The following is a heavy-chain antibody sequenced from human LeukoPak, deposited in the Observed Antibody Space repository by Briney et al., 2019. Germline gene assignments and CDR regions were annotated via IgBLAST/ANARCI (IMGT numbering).Heavy chain of an antibody. J-gene: IGHJ4*02. CDR3: ARAPAAGATRVDY. D-gene: IGHD6-13*01. CDR1: GYTFTGYG. CDR2: ISGYNGNT. V-gene: IGHV1-18*04. Sequence: ASVKVSCKASGYTFTGYGISWVRQAPGQGLEWLGWISGYNGNTHYPQKFQGRVAMTRDTSTGTAYMELRSLRSDDTAVYYCARAPAAGATRVDYWGQGTLVTVSS.